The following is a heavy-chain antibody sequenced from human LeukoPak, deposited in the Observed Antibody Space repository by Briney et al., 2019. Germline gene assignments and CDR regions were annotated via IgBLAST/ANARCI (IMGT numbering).Heavy chain of an antibody. CDR3: ARESHCSSTSCRYRYYFDY. Sequence: PSETLSLTCAVYGGSFSGYYWSWIRQPPGKGLEWIGEINHGGSTNYNPSLKSRVTISVDTSKNQFSLKLSSVTAADTAVYYCARESHCSSTSCRYRYYFDYWGQGTLVTVSS. J-gene: IGHJ4*02. V-gene: IGHV4-34*01. CDR1: GGSFSGYY. D-gene: IGHD2-2*01. CDR2: INHGGST.